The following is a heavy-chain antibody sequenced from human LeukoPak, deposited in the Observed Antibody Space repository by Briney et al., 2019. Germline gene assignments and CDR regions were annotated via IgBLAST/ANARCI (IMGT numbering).Heavy chain of an antibody. CDR1: GFTFSNCW. Sequence: PGGSLRLSCAASGFTFSNCWMSWVRQAPGKGLEWVANIERDGSEKYYVDPVKGRLTISTDNAKNSLFLQMNSLRAEDTAVYYCATALTRGWDNWGQGTLVTVSS. V-gene: IGHV3-7*01. CDR2: IERDGSEK. D-gene: IGHD6-19*01. CDR3: ATALTRGWDN. J-gene: IGHJ4*02.